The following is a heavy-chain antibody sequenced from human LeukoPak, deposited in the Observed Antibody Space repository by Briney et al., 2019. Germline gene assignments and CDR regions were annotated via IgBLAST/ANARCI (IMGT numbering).Heavy chain of an antibody. CDR2: IYYMGST. Sequence: PSETRSLASTVYGGSISTYYCSCIRQPPEKLLGWNGYIYYMGSTNYNPSLKRRATISVATSKTQFSLQLSSVTAADTAVYYCARVMVRRVIDYWGQGTLVTVSS. CDR3: ARVMVRRVIDY. CDR1: GGSISTYY. V-gene: IGHV4-59*01. D-gene: IGHD3-10*01. J-gene: IGHJ4*02.